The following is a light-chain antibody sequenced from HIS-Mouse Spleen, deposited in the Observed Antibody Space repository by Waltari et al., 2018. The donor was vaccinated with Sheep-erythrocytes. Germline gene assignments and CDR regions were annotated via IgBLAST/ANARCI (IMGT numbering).Light chain of an antibody. Sequence: SYELTQPPSVSVSPGQTASITCSGDKLGDKYACWYHQEPGQSAVLVIYQDSKRPSGLPERFSGCTAGNTATLTISGTQARDEADYYCQAWDSSTVVFGGGTKLTVL. CDR3: QAWDSSTVV. CDR2: QDS. V-gene: IGLV3-1*01. CDR1: KLGDKY. J-gene: IGLJ2*01.